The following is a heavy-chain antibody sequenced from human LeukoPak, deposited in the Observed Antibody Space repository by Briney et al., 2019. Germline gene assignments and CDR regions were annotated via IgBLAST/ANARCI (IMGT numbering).Heavy chain of an antibody. D-gene: IGHD3-3*01. CDR2: ISAHNGNT. CDR3: ARSLFRFLEWSYRSYYYYMDV. J-gene: IGHJ6*03. CDR1: GYTFTSYG. Sequence: ASVKASCKASGYTFTSYGISWVRQAPGQGLEWMGWISAHNGNTNYAQNVQGRVTMSRDTSTSTAYMELRSLRSDDTAVYYCARSLFRFLEWSYRSYYYYMDVWGKGTTVTVSS. V-gene: IGHV1-18*01.